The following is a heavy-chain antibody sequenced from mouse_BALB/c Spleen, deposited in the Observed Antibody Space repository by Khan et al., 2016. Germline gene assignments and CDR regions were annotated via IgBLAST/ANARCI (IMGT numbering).Heavy chain of an antibody. Sequence: EVELVESGGGLVQPGGSLRLSCATSGFTFTDYYMSWVRQPPGKALEWLGFIRNKANGYTPEYSASVKGRFTIYIDNAQTILYLQMNTLRAEDSATYYCAREMEGYDDAMDYWGQGTSGTVSS. CDR3: AREMEGYDDAMDY. D-gene: IGHD2-2*01. CDR1: GFTFTDYY. CDR2: IRNKANGYTP. J-gene: IGHJ4*01. V-gene: IGHV7-3*02.